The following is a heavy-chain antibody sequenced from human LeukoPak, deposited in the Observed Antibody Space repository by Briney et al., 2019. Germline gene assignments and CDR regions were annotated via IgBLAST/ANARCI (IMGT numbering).Heavy chain of an antibody. CDR3: ARGGGAFNI. V-gene: IGHV4-34*01. J-gene: IGHJ3*02. CDR1: GGSFSPYY. CDR2: INHSRST. D-gene: IGHD3-16*01. Sequence: SETLSLTCAVYGGSFSPYYWSWIRQSPDKGLEWIGEINHSRSTNYNPSLKSRVTISVDTSKNQFSLKLSSVTAADTALYYCARGGGAFNIWGQGTMVTVSS.